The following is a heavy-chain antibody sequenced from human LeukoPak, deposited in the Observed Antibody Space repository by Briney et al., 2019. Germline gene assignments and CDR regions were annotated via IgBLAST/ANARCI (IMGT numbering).Heavy chain of an antibody. D-gene: IGHD3-3*01. Sequence: SETLSLTCTVSGGSISSYYWSWIRQPAGKGLERIGRIYTSGSTNYNPSLKSRVTMSVDTSKNQFSLKLSSVTAADTAVYYCAASPRFLEWYDAFDIWGQGTMVTVSS. CDR2: IYTSGST. J-gene: IGHJ3*02. CDR3: AASPRFLEWYDAFDI. V-gene: IGHV4-4*07. CDR1: GGSISSYY.